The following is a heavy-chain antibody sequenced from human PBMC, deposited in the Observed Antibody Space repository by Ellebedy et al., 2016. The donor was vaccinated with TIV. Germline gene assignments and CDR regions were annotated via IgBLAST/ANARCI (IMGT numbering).Heavy chain of an antibody. CDR1: GFTFSSYA. V-gene: IGHV3-74*01. D-gene: IGHD6-6*01. CDR2: INSDGSST. Sequence: GESLKISCAASGFTFSSYAMSWVRQAPGKGLVWVSRINSDGSSTSYADSVKGRFTISRDNAKNTLYLQMNSLRAEDTAVYYCASLAPAWYFDLWGRGTLVTVSS. CDR3: ASLAPAWYFDL. J-gene: IGHJ2*01.